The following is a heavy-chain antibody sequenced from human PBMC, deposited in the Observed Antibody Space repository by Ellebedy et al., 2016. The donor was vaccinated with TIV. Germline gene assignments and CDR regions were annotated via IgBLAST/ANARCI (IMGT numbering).Heavy chain of an antibody. V-gene: IGHV5-10-1*01. CDR2: IDPSDSYT. CDR3: AILRGYCSGGSCSSWEEYYFDY. Sequence: GESLKISXKGSGYSFTSYWISWVRQMPGKGLEWMGRIDPSDSYTNYSPSFQGHVTISADKSISTAYLQWSSLKASDTAMYYCAILRGYCSGGSCSSWEEYYFDYWGQGTLVTVSS. D-gene: IGHD2-15*01. J-gene: IGHJ4*02. CDR1: GYSFTSYW.